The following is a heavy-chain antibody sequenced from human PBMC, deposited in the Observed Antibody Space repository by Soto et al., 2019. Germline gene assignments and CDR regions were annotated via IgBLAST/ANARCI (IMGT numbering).Heavy chain of an antibody. CDR3: ARESLGDFSSALYFDN. Sequence: GGSLRLSCTASGFSFSLYGISWVRQAPGKGLEWVSSISSSSTYIYYADSLKGRFTISRDNSKNSLFLQINSLRAEDTAVYYCARESLGDFSSALYFDNWGEGTLVTVSS. V-gene: IGHV3-21*04. CDR1: GFSFSLYG. J-gene: IGHJ4*02. CDR2: ISSSSTYI. D-gene: IGHD3-3*01.